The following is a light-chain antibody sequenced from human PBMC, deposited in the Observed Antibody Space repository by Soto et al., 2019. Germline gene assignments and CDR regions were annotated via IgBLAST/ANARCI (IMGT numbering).Light chain of an antibody. J-gene: IGKJ1*01. CDR1: QTISSW. Sequence: DIQMTQSPCTLSGSVVDRFTITCLASQTISSWLAWYQQKPGKAPKLLIYKASTLKSGVPSRFSGSGSGTEFTLTINSMQPDDFATYYCQQYNSYPWTFGQGTKVDI. CDR3: QQYNSYPWT. V-gene: IGKV1-5*03. CDR2: KAS.